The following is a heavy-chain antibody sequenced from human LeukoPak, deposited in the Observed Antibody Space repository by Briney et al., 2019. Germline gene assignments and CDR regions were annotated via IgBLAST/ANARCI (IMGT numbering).Heavy chain of an antibody. Sequence: PGGSLRLSCAASGFTFDYYWMTWVRQAPGKGLEWLANIKESGSANNNPDSVKGRFTISRDNAKNSLYLQMNSPRVEDTAVYYCARGWGERGKCRGGTCNNPEFDYWGRGTLVTVSS. V-gene: IGHV3-7*01. CDR2: IKESGSAN. CDR1: GFTFDYYW. D-gene: IGHD2-15*01. J-gene: IGHJ4*02. CDR3: ARGWGERGKCRGGTCNNPEFDY.